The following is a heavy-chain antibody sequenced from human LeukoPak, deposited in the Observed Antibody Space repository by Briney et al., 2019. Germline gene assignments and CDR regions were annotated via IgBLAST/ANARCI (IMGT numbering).Heavy chain of an antibody. D-gene: IGHD3-10*01. V-gene: IGHV3-7*01. CDR1: GFTFSTYW. Sequence: PGGSLRLSCAVSGFTFSTYWMSWVRQAPGKGLEWVANIKTDGSEKYYVDSVKGRFTISRDNVKNSLYLQMNSLRAEDTAVYYCARDWNGSGSPNDFWGQGTLVTVSS. CDR3: ARDWNGSGSPNDF. CDR2: IKTDGSEK. J-gene: IGHJ4*02.